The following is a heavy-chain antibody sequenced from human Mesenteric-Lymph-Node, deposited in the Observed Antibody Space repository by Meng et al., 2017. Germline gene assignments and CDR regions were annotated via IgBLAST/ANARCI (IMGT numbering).Heavy chain of an antibody. CDR3: ARCYGGKEGDY. Sequence: GGSLRLSCTVSGGSISSYCWSWIRQAPGKGLEWVSYISSSGSTIYYADSVKGRFTISRDNAKNSLYLQMNSLRAEDTAVYYCARCYGGKEGDYWGQGTLVTVSS. J-gene: IGHJ4*02. CDR1: GGSISSYC. CDR2: ISSSGSTI. V-gene: IGHV3-11*04. D-gene: IGHD4-23*01.